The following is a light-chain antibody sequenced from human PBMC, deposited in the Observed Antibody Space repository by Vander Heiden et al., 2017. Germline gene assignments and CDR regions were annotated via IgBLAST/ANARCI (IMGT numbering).Light chain of an antibody. CDR2: AAA. J-gene: IGKJ1*01. CDR3: LQHNSYSWT. V-gene: IGKV1-17*01. CDR1: QSIRTD. Sequence: DFQTTQSPSSLSASVGDRVTITCRACQSIRTDLAWYQQKPGKAPKRLIYAAASLQSGVPSRFSGSGSGTEFTLTISSLQPEDFATYYCLQHNSYSWTFGQGTKVEIK.